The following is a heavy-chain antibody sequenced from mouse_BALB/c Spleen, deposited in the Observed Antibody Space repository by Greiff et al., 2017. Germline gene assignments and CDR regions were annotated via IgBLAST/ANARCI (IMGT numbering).Heavy chain of an antibody. CDR1: GFSLSTSGMG. V-gene: IGHV8-12*01. CDR3: ARITTVVSPDY. J-gene: IGHJ2*01. Sequence: QVTLKESGPGILQPSQTLSLTCSFSGFSLSTSGMGVSWIRQPSGKGLEWLAHIYWDDDKRYNPSLKSRLTISKDTSSNQVFLKITSVDTADTATYYCARITTVVSPDYWGQGTTLTVSS. D-gene: IGHD1-1*01. CDR2: IYWDDDK.